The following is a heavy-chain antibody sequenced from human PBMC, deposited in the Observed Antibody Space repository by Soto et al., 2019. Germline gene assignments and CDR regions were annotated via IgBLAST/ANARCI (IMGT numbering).Heavy chain of an antibody. J-gene: IGHJ6*02. CDR3: AREDRDRETGLVPAAIDGMDV. D-gene: IGHD2-2*01. Sequence: QVQLVQSGAEVKKPGSSVKVSCKASGGTFSRYSITWVRQAPGHGLEWIGRIIPIFGIASYAQKFQGRGTITADESTRTAYMELSSLRSDDTAVYYCAREDRDRETGLVPAAIDGMDVWGQGTTVTVSS. CDR2: IIPIFGIA. CDR1: GGTFSRYS. V-gene: IGHV1-69*08.